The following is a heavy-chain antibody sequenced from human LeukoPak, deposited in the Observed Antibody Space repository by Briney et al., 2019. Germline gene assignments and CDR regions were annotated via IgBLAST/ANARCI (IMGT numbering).Heavy chain of an antibody. J-gene: IGHJ4*02. D-gene: IGHD6-13*01. V-gene: IGHV3-33*06. CDR3: AKGEAAAGTEGGDY. Sequence: GGSLRLSCVASGFSFSGYGMHWVRQAPGKGLEWVALIWYDGSNKYYADSVKGRFIISRDNSKNTLYLQMNSLRGEDTAVYYCAKGEAAAGTEGGDYWGQGTLVTVSS. CDR1: GFSFSGYG. CDR2: IWYDGSNK.